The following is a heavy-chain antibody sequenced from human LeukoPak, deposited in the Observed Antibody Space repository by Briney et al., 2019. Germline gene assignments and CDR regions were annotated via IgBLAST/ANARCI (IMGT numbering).Heavy chain of an antibody. V-gene: IGHV4-39*07. Sequence: PSETLSLTCTVSGDSISRSSYYWGWIRQPPGKGLDWIGNIYYSGSTYYNPSLKSRVTISVDTSKNHFSLRLTSVTAADTAIYYCARVDCFNSCYLGADWFDPWGQGTLVTVSS. CDR1: GDSISRSSYY. CDR3: ARVDCFNSCYLGADWFDP. J-gene: IGHJ5*02. CDR2: IYYSGST. D-gene: IGHD2-15*01.